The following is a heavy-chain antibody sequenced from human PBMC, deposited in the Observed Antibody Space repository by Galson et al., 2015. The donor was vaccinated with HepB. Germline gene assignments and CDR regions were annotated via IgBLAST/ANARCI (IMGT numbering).Heavy chain of an antibody. CDR1: GFTFSSYA. D-gene: IGHD2-21*02. CDR3: AREAVVTAYFDY. J-gene: IGHJ4*02. V-gene: IGHV3-30-3*01. CDR2: ISYDGSNK. Sequence: SLRLSCAASGFTFSSYAMHWVRQAPGKGLEWVAVISYDGSNKYYADSVKGRFTISRDNSKNTLYLQMNSLRAEDTAIYYCAREAVVTAYFDYWGQGTLVTVSS.